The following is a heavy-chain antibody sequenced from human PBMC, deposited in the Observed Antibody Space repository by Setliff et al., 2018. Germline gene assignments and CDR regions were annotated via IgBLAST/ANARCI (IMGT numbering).Heavy chain of an antibody. CDR1: GGSIGSDY. CDR3: ARTYSYSSGRSGYYYYYYYLDV. CDR2: IYSSGST. D-gene: IGHD3-10*01. V-gene: IGHV4-4*08. Sequence: PSETLSLTCTVSGGSIGSDYWSWIRQPPGKGLEWIGNIYSSGSTKYNPSLKGRVTISVDTSKNQFSLKLNSVTAADTAIYYCARTYSYSSGRSGYYYYYYYLDVWGKGTTVTVSS. J-gene: IGHJ6*03.